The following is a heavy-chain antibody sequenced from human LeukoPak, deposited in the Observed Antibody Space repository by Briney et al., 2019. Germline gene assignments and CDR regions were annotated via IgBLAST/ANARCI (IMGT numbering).Heavy chain of an antibody. Sequence: GGSLRLSCAASGFTFSSYSMNWVRQAPGKGLEWVSSISSSSSYIYYADSVKGRFTISRDNAKSSLYLQMNSLRAEDTAVYYCARDGGRLRFFWFDPWGQGTLVTVSS. CDR2: ISSSSSYI. V-gene: IGHV3-21*01. J-gene: IGHJ5*02. D-gene: IGHD3-3*01. CDR3: ARDGGRLRFFWFDP. CDR1: GFTFSSYS.